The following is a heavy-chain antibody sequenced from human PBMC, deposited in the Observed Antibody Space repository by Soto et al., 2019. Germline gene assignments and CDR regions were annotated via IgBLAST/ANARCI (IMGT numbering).Heavy chain of an antibody. Sequence: QVQLVQSGAEVKKPGASVRVSCKASGYTFTSYDIYWVRQATGQGLEWMGWMNPFSGHAVYTQKFQDRVTMTRDTSINTAYMEMSGLRSEDTAVYYCTRGQGNHWGQGSLVTVSS. CDR1: GYTFTSYD. J-gene: IGHJ4*02. CDR2: MNPFSGHA. V-gene: IGHV1-8*01. CDR3: TRGQGNH.